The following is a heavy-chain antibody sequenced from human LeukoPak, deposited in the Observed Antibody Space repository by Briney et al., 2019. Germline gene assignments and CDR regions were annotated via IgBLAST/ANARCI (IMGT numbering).Heavy chain of an antibody. V-gene: IGHV4-61*02. CDR3: ARGSHHYYGSGSYSPTFDY. D-gene: IGHD3-10*01. CDR1: GGSISSGSYY. Sequence: SETLSLTCTVSGGSISSGSYYWSWIRQPAGKGLEWIGRIYTSGSTNYNPSLKSRVTISVDTSKNQFSLKLSSVTAADTAVYYCARGSHHYYGSGSYSPTFDYWGRGTLVTVSS. CDR2: IYTSGST. J-gene: IGHJ4*02.